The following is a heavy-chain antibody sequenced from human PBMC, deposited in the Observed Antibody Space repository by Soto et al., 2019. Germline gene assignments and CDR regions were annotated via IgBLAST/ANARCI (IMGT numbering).Heavy chain of an antibody. Sequence: SETLSLTCTVSRDYFSSPYYCWGWIRQPPGKGLQWLGTVYYSGDTYHNPSLESRVTVSVDTSKSQFSLKMSSVTAADTALYYCARVERGTATTVVDAFDIWGPGTMVTVSS. J-gene: IGHJ3*02. V-gene: IGHV4-39*01. D-gene: IGHD1-1*01. CDR3: ARVERGTATTVVDAFDI. CDR2: VYYSGDT. CDR1: RDYFSSPYYC.